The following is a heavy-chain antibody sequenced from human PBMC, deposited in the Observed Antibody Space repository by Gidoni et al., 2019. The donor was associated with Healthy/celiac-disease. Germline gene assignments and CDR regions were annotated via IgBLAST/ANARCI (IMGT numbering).Heavy chain of an antibody. Sequence: QVQLVQSGAEVKKPGSSVKVSCKASGGTFSSYAISWVRQAPGQGLEWMGRIIPILGIANYAQKFQGRVTITADKSTSTAYMELSSLRSEDTAVYYCARVGDGYFPFDYWGQGTLVTVSS. J-gene: IGHJ4*02. V-gene: IGHV1-69*04. CDR2: IIPILGIA. D-gene: IGHD5-12*01. CDR1: GGTFSSYA. CDR3: ARVGDGYFPFDY.